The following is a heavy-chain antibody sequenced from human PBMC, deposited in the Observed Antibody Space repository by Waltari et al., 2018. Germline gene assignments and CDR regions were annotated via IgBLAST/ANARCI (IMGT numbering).Heavy chain of an antibody. CDR2: VYSTGTT. V-gene: IGHV4-59*01. D-gene: IGHD3-10*01. CDR3: ARDGLWFGELPSFDH. Sequence: QVQLQESGPGLVKPSETLSLTCTVSGGSISNYFWSWIRQPPGKGLEWIGYVYSTGTTNYNPSLKSRVTISLDKSNNQCSLRLSSVTAADMAVYYCARDGLWFGELPSFDHWGRGTLVTVSS. CDR1: GGSISNYF. J-gene: IGHJ4*02.